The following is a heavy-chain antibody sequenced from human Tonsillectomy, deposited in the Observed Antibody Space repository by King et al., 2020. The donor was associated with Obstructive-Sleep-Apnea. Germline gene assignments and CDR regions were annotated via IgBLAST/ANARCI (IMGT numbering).Heavy chain of an antibody. CDR2: IYCGGST. CDR1: GFTVSSNY. D-gene: IGHD6-13*01. J-gene: IGHJ6*02. CDR3: ARGLIAAAGTLYYYGMDV. Sequence: VQLVESGGGLVQPGGSLRLSCAASGFTVSSNYMSWVRQAPGKGLEWVSVIYCGGSTNYADSVKGRFTISRHNSKNTLYLQMNSLRAEDTAVYYCARGLIAAAGTLYYYGMDVWGQGTTVTVSS. V-gene: IGHV3-53*04.